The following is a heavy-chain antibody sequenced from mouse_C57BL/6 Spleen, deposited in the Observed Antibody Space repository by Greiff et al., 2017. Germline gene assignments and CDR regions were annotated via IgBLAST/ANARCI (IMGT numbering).Heavy chain of an antibody. CDR2: IDPSDSET. CDR3: ARVTTAGTLDY. D-gene: IGHD1-2*01. J-gene: IGHJ2*01. Sequence: VQLQQPGAELVRPGSSVKLSCKASGYTFTSYWMHWVKQRPIQGLEWIGNIDPSDSETHYNQKFKDKATLTVDKSSSTAYMQLSSLTSEDSAVYYCARVTTAGTLDYWGQGTTLTVSS. V-gene: IGHV1-52*01. CDR1: GYTFTSYW.